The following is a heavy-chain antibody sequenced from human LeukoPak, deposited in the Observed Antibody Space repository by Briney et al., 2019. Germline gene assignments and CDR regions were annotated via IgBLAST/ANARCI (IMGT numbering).Heavy chain of an antibody. Sequence: PSETLSLTCTVSGGSISSYYWSWIRQPAGKGLEWIGRIYTSGNTNYNPSLKSRVTMSVDTSKNQFSLKLSSVTAADTAVYYCAREGIAAARSNWFDPWGQGTLVTVSS. D-gene: IGHD6-13*01. CDR1: GGSISSYY. J-gene: IGHJ5*02. V-gene: IGHV4-4*07. CDR2: IYTSGNT. CDR3: AREGIAAARSNWFDP.